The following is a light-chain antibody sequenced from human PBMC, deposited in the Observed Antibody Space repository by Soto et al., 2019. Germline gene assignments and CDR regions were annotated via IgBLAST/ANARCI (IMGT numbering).Light chain of an antibody. CDR3: GTWDSSLSVVV. Sequence: QSVLTQPPSVSAAPGQKVSISYSGSSTNIGNNYVSWYQQLPGTAPKLLIYDNNKRPSGIPDRFSGSKSGTSATLGITGLQPRDEADYYCGTWDSSLSVVVFGGGTKVTVL. V-gene: IGLV1-51*01. J-gene: IGLJ2*01. CDR1: STNIGNNY. CDR2: DNN.